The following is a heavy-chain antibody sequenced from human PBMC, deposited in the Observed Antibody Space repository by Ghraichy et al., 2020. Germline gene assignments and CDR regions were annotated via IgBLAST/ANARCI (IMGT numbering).Heavy chain of an antibody. Sequence: GGSLRLSCAASGFTFSALWMTWVRQAPGKGLEWVANIKQDGSEKYYVDSVKGRFTISRDDAKNSLYLQMNSLRAEDTAVYYCVVPSLDYWGQGTLVTVSS. CDR1: GFTFSALW. V-gene: IGHV3-7*01. CDR3: VVPSLDY. CDR2: IKQDGSEK. J-gene: IGHJ4*02.